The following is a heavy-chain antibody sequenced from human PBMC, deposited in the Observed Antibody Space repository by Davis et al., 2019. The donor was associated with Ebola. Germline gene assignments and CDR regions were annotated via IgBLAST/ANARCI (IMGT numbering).Heavy chain of an antibody. CDR1: GGTFSSYA. V-gene: IGHV1-69*13. J-gene: IGHJ6*02. CDR3: ARGEGRYYYYGMDV. CDR2: IIPIFGTA. Sequence: SVKVSCKASGGTFSSYAISWVRQAPGQGLEWMGGIIPIFGTANYAQKFQGRVTLTADESTSTAYMELSSLRSEDPAVYYCARGEGRYYYYGMDVWGQGTTVTVSS. D-gene: IGHD1-26*01.